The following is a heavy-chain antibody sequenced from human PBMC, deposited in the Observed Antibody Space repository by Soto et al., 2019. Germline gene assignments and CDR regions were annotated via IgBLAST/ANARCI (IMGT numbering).Heavy chain of an antibody. J-gene: IGHJ4*02. CDR1: GGTFSSYT. Sequence: ASVKVSCKASGGTFSSYTISWVRQAPGQGLEWMGRIIPILGIANYAQKFQGRVTITADKSTSTAYMELSSLRSEDTAVYYCARDGPYYYGSGSYSYLFDYWGQGTLVTVSS. D-gene: IGHD3-10*01. CDR2: IIPILGIA. V-gene: IGHV1-69*04. CDR3: ARDGPYYYGSGSYSYLFDY.